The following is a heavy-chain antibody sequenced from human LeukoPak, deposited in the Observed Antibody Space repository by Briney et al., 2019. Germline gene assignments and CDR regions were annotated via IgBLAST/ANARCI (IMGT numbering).Heavy chain of an antibody. CDR2: INPSGGST. D-gene: IGHD5-24*01. J-gene: IGHJ4*02. CDR3: ARTERWLQLRYYFDY. V-gene: IGHV1-46*03. CDR1: GYTFTSYY. Sequence: VKVSCKASGYTFTSYYMHWVRQAPGQGLEWMGIINPSGGSTSYAQKFRGRVTMTRDTSTSTVYMELSSLRSEDTAVYYCARTERWLQLRYYFDYWGQGTLVTVSS.